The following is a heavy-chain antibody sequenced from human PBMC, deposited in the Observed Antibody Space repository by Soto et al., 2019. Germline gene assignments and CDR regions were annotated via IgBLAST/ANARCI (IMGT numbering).Heavy chain of an antibody. CDR1: GYTFTSYD. J-gene: IGHJ3*02. CDR2: MNPNSGNT. V-gene: IGHV1-8*01. CDR3: VREGCKSNTKCYIRDAFDI. D-gene: IGHD2-2*02. Sequence: ASLEVSCKASGYTFTSYDINWVRQATGQGLEWMGWMNPNSGNTGYAQKFQGRVTMTRNTSISTAYMELSSLRSEDTAVYYCVREGCKSNTKCYIRDAFDIWGQGTMVTVSS.